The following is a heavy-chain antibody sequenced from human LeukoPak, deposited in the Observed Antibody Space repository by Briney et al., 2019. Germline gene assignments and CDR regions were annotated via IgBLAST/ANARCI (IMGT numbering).Heavy chain of an antibody. Sequence: GASVKVSCKASGYTFTDDYIHWVRQAPGQGLEWMGWINVNSGGTNYAQKFYARVTMTRDTSISTAYMELSRLRSDDTAVYYCASVSGSFDYWGQGTLVTVSS. D-gene: IGHD3-10*01. CDR2: INVNSGGT. V-gene: IGHV1-2*02. CDR1: GYTFTDDY. CDR3: ASVSGSFDY. J-gene: IGHJ4*02.